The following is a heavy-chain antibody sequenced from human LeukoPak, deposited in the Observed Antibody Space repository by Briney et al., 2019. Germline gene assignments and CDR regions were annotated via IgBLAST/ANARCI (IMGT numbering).Heavy chain of an antibody. CDR3: ARGDDYSPYGMDV. J-gene: IGHJ6*02. CDR1: GDSVSSNSVA. D-gene: IGHD4-11*01. Sequence: SQALSLTCAISGDSVSSNSVAWNWIRQSPSRGLKWLGRTCYRSKWYIDYAESVKSRIIINPDTSKNQFSLQLSSVTPEDTAVYYCARGDDYSPYGMDVWGQGTTVTVSS. CDR2: TCYRSKWYI. V-gene: IGHV6-1*01.